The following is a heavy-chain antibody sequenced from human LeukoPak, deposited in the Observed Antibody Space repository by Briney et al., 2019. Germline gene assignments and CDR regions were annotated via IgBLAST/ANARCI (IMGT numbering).Heavy chain of an antibody. CDR2: ISSSGGST. V-gene: IGHV3-23*01. CDR1: GFTFSSYA. CDR3: AGATYSSSWHFDY. D-gene: IGHD6-13*01. Sequence: GGSLRLSCAASGFTFSSYAMSWVRQAPGKGLEWVSAISSSGGSTYYADSVKGRFTISRDNSKNTLYLQMNSLRAEDTAVYFCAGATYSSSWHFDYWGQGTLVTVSS. J-gene: IGHJ4*02.